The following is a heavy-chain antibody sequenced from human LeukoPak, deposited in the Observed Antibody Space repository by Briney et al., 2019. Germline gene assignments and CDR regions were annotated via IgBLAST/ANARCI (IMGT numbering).Heavy chain of an antibody. CDR3: ARDKEPIPWDVRFSWFDP. Sequence: SVKVSCKASVCTFSSYAISWVRQAPGQGLEWMGGIIPIFGTANYAQKFQGRVTITADESTSTVYMELSSLRSEDTAVYYCARDKEPIPWDVRFSWFDPWGQGTLVTASS. V-gene: IGHV1-69*13. D-gene: IGHD3-10*02. CDR1: VCTFSSYA. J-gene: IGHJ5*02. CDR2: IIPIFGTA.